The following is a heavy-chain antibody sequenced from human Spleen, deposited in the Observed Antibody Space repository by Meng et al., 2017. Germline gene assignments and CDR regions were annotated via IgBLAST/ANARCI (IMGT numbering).Heavy chain of an antibody. CDR1: GYTFTSYD. V-gene: IGHV1-8*03. CDR2: MNPNSGNT. J-gene: IGHJ6*02. D-gene: IGHD3-22*01. Sequence: ASVKVSCKASGYTFTSYDINWVRQATGQGLEWMGWMNPNSGNTGYAQKFQGRVTITRNTSISTAYMELSSLRSEDTAVYYCERQDYYDSSGYVYYYGMDVWGQGTTVTVSS. CDR3: ERQDYYDSSGYVYYYGMDV.